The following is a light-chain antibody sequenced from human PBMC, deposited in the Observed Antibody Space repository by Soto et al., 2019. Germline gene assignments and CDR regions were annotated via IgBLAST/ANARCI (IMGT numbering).Light chain of an antibody. V-gene: IGKV1-39*01. CDR2: AAS. CDR3: QLSGT. CDR1: QSISSY. Sequence: IQMTQSPSSLSASVGARVTITCRASQSISSYLNWYQQKPGKAPKLLIYAASSLQSGVPSRFSGSGSGTDFTLTISSLQPEDFATYYCQLSGTFGHGTKVDNK. J-gene: IGKJ1*01.